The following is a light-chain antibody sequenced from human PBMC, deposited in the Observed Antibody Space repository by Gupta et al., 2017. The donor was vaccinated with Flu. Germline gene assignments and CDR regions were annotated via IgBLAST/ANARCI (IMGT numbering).Light chain of an antibody. CDR1: NIGSKS. Sequence: SYVLTQPPSVSVAPGQTARITCEGNNIGSKSVYWYQQKPGQAPVLVIYDDSDRPSGIPERFSGSNSGNTATLIVSRVEVGDEADYYCQVWDSSSDCQVFGGGTKLTV. V-gene: IGLV3-21*02. CDR2: DDS. CDR3: QVWDSSSDCQV. J-gene: IGLJ3*02.